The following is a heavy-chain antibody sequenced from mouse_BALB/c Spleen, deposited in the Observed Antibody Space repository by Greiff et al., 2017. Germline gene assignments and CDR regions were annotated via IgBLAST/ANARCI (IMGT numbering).Heavy chain of an antibody. CDR3: VRQIDWYFDV. V-gene: IGHV10-1*02. CDR1: GFTFNTYA. CDR2: IRSKSNNYAT. Sequence: EVQRVESGGGLVQPKGSLKLSCAASGFTFNTYAMNWVRQAPGKGLEWVARIRSKSNNYATYYADSVKDRFTISRDDSQSMLYLQMNNLKTEDTAMYYCVRQIDWYFDVWGAGTTVTVSS. J-gene: IGHJ1*01.